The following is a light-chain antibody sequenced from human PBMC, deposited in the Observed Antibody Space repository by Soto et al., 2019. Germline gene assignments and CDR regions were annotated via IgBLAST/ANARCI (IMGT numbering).Light chain of an antibody. CDR1: QSARRN. J-gene: IGKJ4*01. V-gene: IGKV3-15*01. CDR2: ASS. CDR3: QHYDHWPLT. Sequence: EIAMTQSSATLSVSPGETATLSCRASQSARRNLAWYQQKPGQAPRLLIYASSTRATGIPARFSGGGSGTEFTLTISGLQPEDFAVYYCQHYDHWPLTFGGGTKVEVK.